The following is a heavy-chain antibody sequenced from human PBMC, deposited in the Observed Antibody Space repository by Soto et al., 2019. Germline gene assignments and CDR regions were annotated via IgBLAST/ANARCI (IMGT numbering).Heavy chain of an antibody. CDR3: ATSYGNAWYTY. CDR1: GGSFRGHY. D-gene: IGHD6-13*01. Sequence: SETLSLTCAVYGGSFRGHYWSWIRQPPGKGLQWIGEINHSGSTNYNPSLKSRVTISVDRSKNQFTLQLTSVTAEDTAVYYCATSYGNAWYTYWGQGTQVTVSS. CDR2: INHSGST. J-gene: IGHJ4*02. V-gene: IGHV4-34*01.